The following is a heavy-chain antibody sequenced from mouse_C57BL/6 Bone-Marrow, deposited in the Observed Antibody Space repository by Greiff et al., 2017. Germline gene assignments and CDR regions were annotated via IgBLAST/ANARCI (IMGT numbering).Heavy chain of an antibody. CDR1: GFNIKDDY. D-gene: IGHD2-13*01. CDR3: TTYCDFAY. CDR2: IDPENGDT. J-gene: IGHJ3*01. Sequence: VQLKESGAELVRPGASVKLSCTASGFNIKDDYMHWVKQRPEQGLEWIGWIDPENGDTEYASKFQGKATITADTSSNTAYLQLSSLTAEDTAVYYCTTYCDFAYWGQGTLVTVSA. V-gene: IGHV14-4*01.